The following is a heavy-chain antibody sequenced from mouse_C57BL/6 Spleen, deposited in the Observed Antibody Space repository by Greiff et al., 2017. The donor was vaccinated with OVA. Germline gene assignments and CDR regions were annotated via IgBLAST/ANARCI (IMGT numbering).Heavy chain of an antibody. V-gene: IGHV1-55*01. J-gene: IGHJ4*01. Sequence: VKLQQPGAELVKPGASVKMSCKASGYTFTSYWITWVKQRPGQGLEWIGDIYPGSGSTNDNEKFKSKATLTVDTSSSTAYMQLSSLTSEDSAVYYCARKLGGTGAMDYWGQGTSVTVSS. CDR3: ARKLGGTGAMDY. CDR2: IYPGSGST. CDR1: GYTFTSYW. D-gene: IGHD3-3*01.